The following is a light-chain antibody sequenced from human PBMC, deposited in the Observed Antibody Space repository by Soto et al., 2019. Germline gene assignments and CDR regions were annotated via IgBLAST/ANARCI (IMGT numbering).Light chain of an antibody. CDR2: GAS. CDR3: QQRSNWPPWT. Sequence: EILLTQSPGTLSLSPGERATLSCRASQSVSSNYLAWYQQKPGQAPRLLIYGASSRATGITDRFSGSGSGTDFTLTISSLEPEDFAVYYCQQRSNWPPWTFGQGTKVDIK. CDR1: QSVSSNY. V-gene: IGKV3D-20*02. J-gene: IGKJ1*01.